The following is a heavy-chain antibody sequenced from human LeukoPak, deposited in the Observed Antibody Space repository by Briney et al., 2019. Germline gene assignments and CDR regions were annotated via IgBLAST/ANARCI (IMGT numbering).Heavy chain of an antibody. CDR2: ISADNGNT. CDR3: ARDLHLVEPLVNFDY. V-gene: IGHV1-18*03. D-gene: IGHD2-2*01. J-gene: IGHJ4*02. CDR1: GYTFSNHG. Sequence: GASVKVSCKASGYTFSNHGISWVRQAPGQGLEWMGWISADNGNTNYAQKFQGRVTMTTDTSTSTAYMEMRSLRSDDMAVYYCARDLHLVEPLVNFDYWGQGTLVTVSS.